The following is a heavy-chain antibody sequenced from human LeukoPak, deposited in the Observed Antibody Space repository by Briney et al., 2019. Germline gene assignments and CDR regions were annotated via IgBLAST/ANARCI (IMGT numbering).Heavy chain of an antibody. CDR1: GFTFSSYA. CDR2: ISSNGGST. J-gene: IGHJ4*02. V-gene: IGHV3-64*01. D-gene: IGHD5-12*01. CDR3: ARAGGAGQIVATPTFDY. Sequence: PGGSLRLSCAASGFTFSSYAMHWVRQAPGKGLEYVSAISSNGGSTYYANSVKGRFTISRDNSKNTLYLQMGSLRAEDMAVYYCARAGGAGQIVATPTFDYWGQGTLVTVSS.